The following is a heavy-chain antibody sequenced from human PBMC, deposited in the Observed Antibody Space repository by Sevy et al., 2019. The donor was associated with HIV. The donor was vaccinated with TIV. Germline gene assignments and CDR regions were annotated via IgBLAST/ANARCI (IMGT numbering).Heavy chain of an antibody. CDR1: GFTVSSNY. CDR2: IYSGGST. Sequence: GGSLRLSCAASGFTVSSNYMSWVRQAPGKGLEWVSVIYSGGSTYYADSVKGRFTISRDNSKNTLYLQMNSLRAEDTAVYYCARVGQALYYFGYWGQGTLVTVSS. D-gene: IGHD3-10*01. CDR3: ARVGQALYYFGY. J-gene: IGHJ4*02. V-gene: IGHV3-53*01.